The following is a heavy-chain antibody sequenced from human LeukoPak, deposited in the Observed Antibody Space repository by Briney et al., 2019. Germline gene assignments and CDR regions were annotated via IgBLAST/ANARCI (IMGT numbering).Heavy chain of an antibody. Sequence: SETLSLTCTVSGASVNSGGSYWSWIRLPPGKGLEWIGNIYNSGSKNYNPSLKSRVTISVDTSKNQLSLKVTSVTAADTAVYYCARRGGAGRSFDYWGQGTLVTVSS. CDR1: GASVNSGGSY. CDR2: IYNSGSK. J-gene: IGHJ4*02. CDR3: ARRGGAGRSFDY. V-gene: IGHV4-61*08. D-gene: IGHD2-21*01.